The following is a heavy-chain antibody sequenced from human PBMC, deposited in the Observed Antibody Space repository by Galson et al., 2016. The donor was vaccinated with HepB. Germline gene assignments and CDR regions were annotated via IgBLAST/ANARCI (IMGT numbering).Heavy chain of an antibody. V-gene: IGHV4-59*11. CDR1: GDSISRHY. CDR3: ARDGALGTGNGAFDI. CDR2: IYDSGST. Sequence: SETLSLTCTVSGDSISRHYWSWIRQPPGKRLEWIGYIYDSGSTTYSPSLESRLTISLDTSKNQFSLKLRSVTAEDTAVYYCARDGALGTGNGAFDIWGQGTMVTVSS. D-gene: IGHD3/OR15-3a*01. J-gene: IGHJ3*02.